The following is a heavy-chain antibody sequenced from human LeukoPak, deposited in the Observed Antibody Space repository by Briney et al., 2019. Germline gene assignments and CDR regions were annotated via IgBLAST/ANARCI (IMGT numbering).Heavy chain of an antibody. V-gene: IGHV4-31*03. CDR1: GGSISSGGYY. D-gene: IGHD6-13*01. CDR2: IYYSGST. CDR3: ARGYSSSWYYLFDY. Sequence: ASETLSLTCTVSGGSISSGGYYWSWIRQHPGKGLEWIGYIYYSGSTYYNPSLKSRVTISVDTSKNQFSLKLSSVTAADTAVYYCARGYSSSWYYLFDYWGQGTPVTVSS. J-gene: IGHJ4*02.